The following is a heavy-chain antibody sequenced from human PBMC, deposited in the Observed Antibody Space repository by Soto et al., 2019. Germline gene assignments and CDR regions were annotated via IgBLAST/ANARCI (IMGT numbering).Heavy chain of an antibody. V-gene: IGHV3-33*01. CDR3: ARDYYDSSDYYFDY. J-gene: IGHJ4*02. CDR2: IWYDGSNK. Sequence: PGGSLSLSCAASGFTFSSYGMHWVRQAPGKGLEWVAVIWYDGSNKYYADSVKGRFTISRDNSKNTLYLQMNSLRAEDTAVYYCARDYYDSSDYYFDYWGQGTLVTVSS. D-gene: IGHD3-22*01. CDR1: GFTFSSYG.